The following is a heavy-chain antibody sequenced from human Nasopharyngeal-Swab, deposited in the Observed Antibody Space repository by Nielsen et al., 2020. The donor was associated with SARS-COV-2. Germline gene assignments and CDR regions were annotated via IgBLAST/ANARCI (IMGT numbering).Heavy chain of an antibody. D-gene: IGHD3-16*01. Sequence: SVKVSCKASGGTFSSYAISWVRQAPGQGLEWMGGIIPIFGTANYAQKFQSRVTITADESTSTAYMELSSLRSEDTAVYYCARERLGAFDIWGQGTMVTVSS. CDR2: IIPIFGTA. V-gene: IGHV1-69*13. CDR1: GGTFSSYA. J-gene: IGHJ3*02. CDR3: ARERLGAFDI.